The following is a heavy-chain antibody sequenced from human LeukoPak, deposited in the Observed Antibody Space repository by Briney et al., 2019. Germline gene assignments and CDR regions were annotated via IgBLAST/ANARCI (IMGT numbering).Heavy chain of an antibody. CDR1: GGSISSGSYY. J-gene: IGHJ3*02. CDR3: ARALELGAFDI. V-gene: IGHV4-61*02. CDR2: IYTSGST. Sequence: SETLSLTCTVSGGSISSGSYYWSWIRQPAGKGLEWIGRIYTSGSTNYNPPLKSRVTISVDTSKNQFSLKLSTVTAADTAVYYCARALELGAFDIWGQGTMVTVSS. D-gene: IGHD1-26*01.